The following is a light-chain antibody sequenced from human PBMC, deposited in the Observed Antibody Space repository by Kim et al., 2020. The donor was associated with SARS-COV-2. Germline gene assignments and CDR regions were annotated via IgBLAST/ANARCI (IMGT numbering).Light chain of an antibody. Sequence: HSVSTSCTGPSSDIGGYNYVSWYKRYPGRAPQLMISEVTKRPSGVPDRFSGSKSGNTASLTVSGLQADDEADYYCCSYAGNNNVVFGGGTQLTVL. CDR3: CSYAGNNNVV. J-gene: IGLJ2*01. V-gene: IGLV2-8*01. CDR2: EVT. CDR1: SSDIGGYNY.